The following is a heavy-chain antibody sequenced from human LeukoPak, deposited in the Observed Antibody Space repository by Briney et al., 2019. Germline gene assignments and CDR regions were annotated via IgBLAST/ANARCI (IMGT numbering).Heavy chain of an antibody. CDR3: ARDGLSAAGDY. V-gene: IGHV4-34*01. CDR2: INHSGST. J-gene: IGHJ4*02. CDR1: GGSFSGYY. Sequence: SETPSLTCAVYGGSFSGYYWSWIRQPPGKGLEWIGEINHSGSTNYNPSLKSRVTISVDTSKNQFSLKLSSVTAADTAVYYCARDGLSAAGDYWGQGTLVTVSS. D-gene: IGHD6-13*01.